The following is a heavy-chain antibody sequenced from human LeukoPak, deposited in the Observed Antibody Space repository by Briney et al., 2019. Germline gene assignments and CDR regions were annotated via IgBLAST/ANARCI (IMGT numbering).Heavy chain of an antibody. J-gene: IGHJ4*02. CDR1: GFTFSSYE. CDR3: ARGYFVRNDY. CDR2: INWNGGST. Sequence: PGGSLRLSCAASGFTFSSYEMNWVRQAPGKGLEWVSGINWNGGSTGYADSVKGRFTISRDNAKNSLYLQMNSLRAEDTALYYCARGYFVRNDYWGQGTLVTVSS. V-gene: IGHV3-20*04. D-gene: IGHD3-10*02.